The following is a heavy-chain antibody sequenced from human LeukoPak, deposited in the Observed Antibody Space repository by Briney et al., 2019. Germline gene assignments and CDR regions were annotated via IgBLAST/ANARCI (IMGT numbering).Heavy chain of an antibody. D-gene: IGHD3-22*01. CDR1: GFSLSTSGMC. V-gene: IGHV2-70*11. CDR3: ARTDSSGYYYVY. CDR2: IDWDDDK. J-gene: IGHJ4*02. Sequence: SGPSLMNPTETLTLTFTFSGFSLSTSGMCVSWIRQPPGKALEWLARIDWDDDKYYSTSLKTRLTISKDTSKNQVVLTMTNMDPVDTATYYCARTDSSGYYYVYWGQGTLVTVSS.